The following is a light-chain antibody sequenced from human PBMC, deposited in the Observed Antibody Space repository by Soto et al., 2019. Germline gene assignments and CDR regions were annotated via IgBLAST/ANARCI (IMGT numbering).Light chain of an antibody. CDR3: QNYDTVRPRYT. CDR1: QDISNY. V-gene: IGKV1-33*01. J-gene: IGKJ2*01. CDR2: DAY. Sequence: DIQMTQSPSSLSASIGDRVTITCQASQDISNYLNWYQQKPGRAPKLLIYDAYNLDTGVRSRFSGSGSGTDFTFTISSLQPEDIATYYCQNYDTVRPRYTFGKGTKLQLK.